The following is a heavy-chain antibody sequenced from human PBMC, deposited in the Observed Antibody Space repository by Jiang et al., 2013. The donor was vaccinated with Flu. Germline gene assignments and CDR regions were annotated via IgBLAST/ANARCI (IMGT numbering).Heavy chain of an antibody. CDR1: GYSISSGYY. Sequence: LTCAVSGYSISSGYYWGWIRQPPGKGLEWIGSIYHSGSTHYNPSLKSRVTISVDTSKNQFSLKLSSVTAADTAVYYCARVVRYYYDSSGYFVDYWGQGTLVTVSS. V-gene: IGHV4-38-2*01. D-gene: IGHD3-22*01. CDR3: ARVVRYYYDSSGYFVDY. J-gene: IGHJ4*02. CDR2: IYHSGST.